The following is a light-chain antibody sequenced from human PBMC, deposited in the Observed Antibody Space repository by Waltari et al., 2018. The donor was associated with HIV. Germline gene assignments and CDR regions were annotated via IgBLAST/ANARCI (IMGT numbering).Light chain of an antibody. Sequence: QSVLTQPSSASGTPGQRVAISCSGSSSNTESNTENWYQQPPGTAPKLLVYSNNQRPSGVPDRISGSKSGTSASLAISGLQSEDEADYYCAAWDDSLNGWVFGGGTKLTVL. CDR2: SNN. CDR3: AAWDDSLNGWV. J-gene: IGLJ3*02. V-gene: IGLV1-44*01. CDR1: SSNTESNT.